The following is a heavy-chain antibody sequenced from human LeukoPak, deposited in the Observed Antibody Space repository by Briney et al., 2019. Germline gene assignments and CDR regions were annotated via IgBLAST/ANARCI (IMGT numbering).Heavy chain of an antibody. D-gene: IGHD3-10*01. J-gene: IGHJ5*02. CDR1: GGSFSGYY. V-gene: IGHV4-34*01. CDR3: ARTKRVPEYYYGSGSYSNNWFDP. Sequence: SETLSLTCAVYGGSFSGYYWSWIRQPPGKGLEWIGEINHSGSTNYNPSLKSRVTISVDTSKNQFSLKLSSVTAADTAVYYCARTKRVPEYYYGSGSYSNNWFDPRGQGTLVTVSS. CDR2: INHSGST.